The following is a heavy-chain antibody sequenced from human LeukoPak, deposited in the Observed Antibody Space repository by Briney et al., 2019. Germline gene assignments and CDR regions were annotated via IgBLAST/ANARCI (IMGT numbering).Heavy chain of an antibody. J-gene: IGHJ6*03. D-gene: IGHD5-18*01. CDR2: IYPGDSDT. CDR1: GYSFTSYW. CDR3: ARHVSAMVPGTYYYYYYMDV. Sequence: GESLKISCKGSGYSFTSYWIGWVRQMPGKGLEWMGIIYPGDSDTRYSPSFQGQVTISADKSISTAYLQWSSLKASDTAMYYCARHVSAMVPGTYYYYYYMDVWGKGTTVTVSS. V-gene: IGHV5-51*01.